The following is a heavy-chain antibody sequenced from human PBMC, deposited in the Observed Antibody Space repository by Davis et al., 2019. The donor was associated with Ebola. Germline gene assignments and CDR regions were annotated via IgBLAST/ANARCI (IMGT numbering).Heavy chain of an antibody. CDR2: IWYDGSNK. Sequence: GESLKISCAASGFTFSSYGMHWVRQAPGKGLEWVAVIWYDGSNKYYADSVKGRFTISRDNSKNTLYLQMNSLRAEDTAVYYCAKEFESWYYYYYGMDVWGQGTTVTVSS. V-gene: IGHV3-33*06. D-gene: IGHD3-9*01. J-gene: IGHJ6*02. CDR1: GFTFSSYG. CDR3: AKEFESWYYYYYGMDV.